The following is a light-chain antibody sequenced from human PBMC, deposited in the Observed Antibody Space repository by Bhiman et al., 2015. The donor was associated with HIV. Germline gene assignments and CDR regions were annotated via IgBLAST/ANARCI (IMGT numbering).Light chain of an antibody. CDR3: QVWDYTSDQSVV. Sequence: SYDLTQPPSVSVSPGQTAIITCSGDELGDKYACWYQQKPGQSPVLVIYQDSRRPSGIPERFSGSKSGNTATLTISRAEAEDEADYYCQVWDYTSDQSVVFGGGTQLTVL. CDR1: ELGDKY. CDR2: QDS. V-gene: IGLV3-1*01. J-gene: IGLJ2*01.